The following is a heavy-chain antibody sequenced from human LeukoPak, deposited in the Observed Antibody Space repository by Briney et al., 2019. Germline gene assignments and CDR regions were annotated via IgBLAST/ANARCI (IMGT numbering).Heavy chain of an antibody. CDR1: GGSFSGYY. Sequence: SETLSLTCAVYGGSFSGYYWSWIRQPPGKGLEWIGEINHSGSTNYNPSLKSRVTISVDTSKNQFSLKPSSVTAADTAVYYCARRPKRRGIKGYCSSTSCYQTNAFDIWGQGTMVTVSS. CDR2: INHSGST. V-gene: IGHV4-34*01. D-gene: IGHD2-2*01. CDR3: ARRPKRRGIKGYCSSTSCYQTNAFDI. J-gene: IGHJ3*02.